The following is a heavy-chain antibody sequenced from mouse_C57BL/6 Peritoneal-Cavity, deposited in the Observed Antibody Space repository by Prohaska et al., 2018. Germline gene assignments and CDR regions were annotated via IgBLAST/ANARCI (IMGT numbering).Heavy chain of an antibody. CDR1: GYTFTSYW. CDR2: IYPGNSDT. V-gene: IGHV1-5*01. CDR3: TSQGYDYGYYYAMDY. J-gene: IGHJ4*01. D-gene: IGHD2-4*01. Sequence: EVQLQQSGTVLARPGASVKMSCKTSGYTFTSYWMHWVKQRPGPGLEWIVAIYPGNSDTSYNQKFKGKAKLTAVTSASTAYMELSSLTNEDSAVYYCTSQGYDYGYYYAMDYWGQGTSVTVSS.